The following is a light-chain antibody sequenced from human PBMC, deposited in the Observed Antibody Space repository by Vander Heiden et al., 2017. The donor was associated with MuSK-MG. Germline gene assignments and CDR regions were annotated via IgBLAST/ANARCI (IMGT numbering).Light chain of an antibody. CDR1: QSLVHSDGNTY. J-gene: IGKJ1*01. V-gene: IGKV2-30*02. CDR2: KVS. CDR3: MQSIHWPWT. Sequence: GMTQSPLCLPVTLGQPASISCRSSQSLVHSDGNTYLNWFQQRPGQSPRRLIYKVSNRDSGVPDRFSGSGSGTDFTLKISRVEAEDVGVYYCMQSIHWPWTFGQGTKVEIK.